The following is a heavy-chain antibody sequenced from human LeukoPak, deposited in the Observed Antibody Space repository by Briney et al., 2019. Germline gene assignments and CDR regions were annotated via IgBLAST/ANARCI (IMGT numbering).Heavy chain of an antibody. CDR1: GYTFTGYY. CDR3: ARNRAGAARFDY. V-gene: IGHV1-2*02. Sequence: ASVKVSRKASGYTFTGYYMHWVRQAPGQGLEWMGWINPNSGGTNYAQKFQGRVTMTRDTSISTAYMELSRLRSDDTAVYYCARNRAGAARFDYWGQGTLVTVSS. CDR2: INPNSGGT. D-gene: IGHD1-14*01. J-gene: IGHJ4*02.